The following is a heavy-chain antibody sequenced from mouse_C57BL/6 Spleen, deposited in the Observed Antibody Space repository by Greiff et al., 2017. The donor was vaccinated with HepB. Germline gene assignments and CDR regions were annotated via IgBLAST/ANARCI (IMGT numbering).Heavy chain of an antibody. Sequence: EVQLQQSGPELVKPGASVKISCKASGYTFTDYYMNWVKQSHGKSLEWIGDINPNNGGTSYNQKFKGKATLTVDKSSSTSYMELRSLTSEDSAVYYCARDYGGGAWFAYWGQGTLVTVSA. V-gene: IGHV1-26*01. CDR1: GYTFTDYY. J-gene: IGHJ3*01. CDR2: INPNNGGT. CDR3: ARDYGGGAWFAY. D-gene: IGHD1-1*01.